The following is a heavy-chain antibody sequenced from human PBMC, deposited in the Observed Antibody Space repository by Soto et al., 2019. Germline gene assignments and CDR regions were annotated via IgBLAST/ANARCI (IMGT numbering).Heavy chain of an antibody. D-gene: IGHD2-15*01. CDR2: IYYSGST. J-gene: IGHJ4*02. CDR1: GGSISSYY. CDR3: AGSGATPYFDY. V-gene: IGHV4-59*01. Sequence: PSETLSLTCTVSGGSISSYYWSWIRQPPGKGLEWIGYIYYSGSTNYNPSLKSRVTISVDTSKDQFSLKLSSVTAADTAVYYCAGSGATPYFDYWGQGTLVTVSS.